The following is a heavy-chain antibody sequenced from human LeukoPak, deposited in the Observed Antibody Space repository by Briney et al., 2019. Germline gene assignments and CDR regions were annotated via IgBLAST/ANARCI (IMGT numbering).Heavy chain of an antibody. CDR1: GYTFTGYY. Sequence: ASVKVSCKASGYTFTGYYMHWVRQAPGQGLEWMGWINPNSGRTNFAQKFQGRITMTRDTSISTAYMELSRLISDDTAVYYCARVFGRQLPDSWGQGTLVTVSS. V-gene: IGHV1-2*02. CDR3: ARVFGRQLPDS. CDR2: INPNSGRT. J-gene: IGHJ4*02. D-gene: IGHD1-26*01.